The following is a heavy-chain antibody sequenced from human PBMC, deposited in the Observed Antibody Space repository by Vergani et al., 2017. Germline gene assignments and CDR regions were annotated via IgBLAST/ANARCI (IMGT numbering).Heavy chain of an antibody. J-gene: IGHJ4*02. V-gene: IGHV1-3*01. CDR3: ARALVVAPAAMRY. D-gene: IGHD2-2*01. Sequence: QVQLVQSGAEVKKPGASVKVSCKASGYTFTSYALHWVRQAPGQRLEWMGWIHAGNGNTKYSQKFQGRVTITRDTSASTAYMELSSLRSEDTAVYYCARALVVAPAAMRYWGQGTLVTVSS. CDR1: GYTFTSYA. CDR2: IHAGNGNT.